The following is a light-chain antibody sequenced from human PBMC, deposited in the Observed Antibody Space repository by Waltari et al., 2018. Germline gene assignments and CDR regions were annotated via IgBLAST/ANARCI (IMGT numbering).Light chain of an antibody. V-gene: IGKV1-12*01. CDR2: KAS. J-gene: IGKJ2*03. CDR3: LQYSSSPYS. Sequence: DIQMTQSPSSLSASVGDTVTITCRASQSISSWLDWYQQKPGKAPKLLIYKASSLQSGVPSRLSGSGSGTDFTLTISSLQPEDFATYYCLQYSSSPYSFGQGTKVEIK. CDR1: QSISSW.